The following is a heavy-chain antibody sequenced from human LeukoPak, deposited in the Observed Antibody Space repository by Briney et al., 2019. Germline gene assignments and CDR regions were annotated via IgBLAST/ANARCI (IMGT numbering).Heavy chain of an antibody. Sequence: SVKVSCKASGGTFSSYAISWVRQAPGQGLEWMGGIIPIFGTANYAQKFQGRVTITADKSTSTAYMELSSLRSEDTAVYYCARVGSSGGDDYSNYVHLFYFDYWGQGTLVTVSS. CDR1: GGTFSSYA. CDR2: IIPIFGTA. D-gene: IGHD4-11*01. J-gene: IGHJ4*02. V-gene: IGHV1-69*06. CDR3: ARVGSSGGDDYSNYVHLFYFDY.